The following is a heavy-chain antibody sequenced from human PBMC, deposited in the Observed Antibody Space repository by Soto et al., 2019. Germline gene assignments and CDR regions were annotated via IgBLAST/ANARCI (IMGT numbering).Heavy chain of an antibody. Sequence: QVQLVQSGGEVKKPGASVEVSCRTSGYMFTTYGMSWVRQAPGQGLEWMAWISAYNGNKKYAQKFQGRVPMTTDTSTSTVSMELRNLTSDDTGTYFCALTGGGMAARPLEYWGQGTLVTVSS. D-gene: IGHD6-6*01. CDR1: GYMFTTYG. CDR2: ISAYNGNK. J-gene: IGHJ4*02. CDR3: ALTGGGMAARPLEY. V-gene: IGHV1-18*04.